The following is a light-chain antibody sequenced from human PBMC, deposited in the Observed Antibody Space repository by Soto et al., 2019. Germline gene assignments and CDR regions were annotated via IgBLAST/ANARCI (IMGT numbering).Light chain of an antibody. CDR1: QTVSSTY. Sequence: EIVLTQFPGTLSLSPGERATLSCRASQTVSSTYLAWYQQKPGQAPRLLIYGASSRATGIPDRFSGTVSGTDFTLTISRLEPEDFAVYYCQQYGSSPITFGQGTRLEI. CDR3: QQYGSSPIT. J-gene: IGKJ5*01. CDR2: GAS. V-gene: IGKV3-20*01.